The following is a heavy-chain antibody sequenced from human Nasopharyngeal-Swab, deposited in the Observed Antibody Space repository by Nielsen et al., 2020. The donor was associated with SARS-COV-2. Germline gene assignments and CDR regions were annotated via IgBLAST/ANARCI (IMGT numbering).Heavy chain of an antibody. CDR2: MNPNSGNT. V-gene: IGHV1-8*01. D-gene: IGHD3-3*01. Sequence: WVRQAPGQGLEWMGWMNPNSGNTGYAQKFQGRVTMTRNTSISTAYMELSSLRSEDTAVYYCASRYYDFWSGYPSAFDTWGQGTMVTVSS. J-gene: IGHJ3*02. CDR3: ASRYYDFWSGYPSAFDT.